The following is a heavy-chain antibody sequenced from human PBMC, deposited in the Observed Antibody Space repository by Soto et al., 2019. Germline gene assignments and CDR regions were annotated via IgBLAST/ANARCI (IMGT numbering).Heavy chain of an antibody. J-gene: IGHJ4*02. D-gene: IGHD3-10*01. CDR3: ARLDTRYGSGSY. V-gene: IGHV1-46*03. CDR1: GYTFTSYY. Sequence: ASVKVSCKASGYTFTSYYMPWVRQAPGQGLEWMGIINTSGGSTSYAQKFQGRVTMTRDTSTSTVYMELSSLRSEDTAVYYCARLDTRYGSGSYWGQGTLVTVSS. CDR2: INTSGGST.